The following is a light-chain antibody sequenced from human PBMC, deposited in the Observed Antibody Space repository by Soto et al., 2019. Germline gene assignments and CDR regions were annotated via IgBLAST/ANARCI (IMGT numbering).Light chain of an antibody. V-gene: IGLV2-11*01. CDR2: DVA. J-gene: IGLJ1*01. Sequence: QSVLTQPRSVSGSPGQSVTISCTGTSSDVGGYNYVSWYQQHPGKAPKLLISDVAKRPSGVPDRFSGSKSGNTASLTISGLQADDEADYYCCSYVDNPSYVCGTGTKVTVL. CDR3: CSYVDNPSYV. CDR1: SSDVGGYNY.